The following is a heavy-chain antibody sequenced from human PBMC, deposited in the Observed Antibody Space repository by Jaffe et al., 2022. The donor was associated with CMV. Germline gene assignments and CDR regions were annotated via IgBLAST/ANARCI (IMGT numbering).Heavy chain of an antibody. J-gene: IGHJ6*02. Sequence: EVQLVESGGGLIQPGGSLRLSCAASGFTVSSNYMSWVRQAPGKGLEWVSVIYSGGSTYYADSVKGRFTISRDNSKNTLYLQMNSLRAEDTAVYYCAREGGRGIAAAGRYYYYGMDVWGQGTTVTVSS. CDR1: GFTVSSNY. V-gene: IGHV3-53*01. D-gene: IGHD6-13*01. CDR2: IYSGGST. CDR3: AREGGRGIAAAGRYYYYGMDV.